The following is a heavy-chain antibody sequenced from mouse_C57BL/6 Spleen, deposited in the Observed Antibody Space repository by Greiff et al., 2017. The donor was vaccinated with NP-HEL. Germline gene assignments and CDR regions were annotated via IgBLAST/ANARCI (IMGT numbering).Heavy chain of an antibody. CDR2: IYPGDGDT. CDR3: AREGTFDY. Sequence: QVQLQQSGPELVKPGASVKISCKASGYAFSSSWMNWVKQRPGKGLEWIGRIYPGDGDTNYNGKFKGKATLTADKSSSTAYMQLSSLTSEDSAVYFCAREGTFDYWGQGTTLTVSS. D-gene: IGHD3-3*01. CDR1: GYAFSSSW. V-gene: IGHV1-82*01. J-gene: IGHJ2*01.